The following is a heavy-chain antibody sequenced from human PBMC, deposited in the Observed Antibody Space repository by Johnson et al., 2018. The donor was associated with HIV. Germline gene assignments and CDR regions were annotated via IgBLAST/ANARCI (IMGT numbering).Heavy chain of an antibody. CDR1: GFTFSSYG. Sequence: QMLLVESGGGVVQPGRSLRLSCAASGFTFSSYGMHWVRQAPGKGLEWVAVIWYDGSNKYYADSVKGRFTISRDNSKNTLYLQMNSLRAEDTAVYYCARVRTAAGFYAFDIWGQGTMVTVSS. J-gene: IGHJ3*02. D-gene: IGHD6-13*01. CDR2: IWYDGSNK. V-gene: IGHV3-33*01. CDR3: ARVRTAAGFYAFDI.